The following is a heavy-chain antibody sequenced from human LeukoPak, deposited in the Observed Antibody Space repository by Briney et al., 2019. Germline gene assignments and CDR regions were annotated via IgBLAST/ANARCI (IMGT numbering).Heavy chain of an antibody. J-gene: IGHJ4*02. CDR3: ARVPAGSRYYFDD. CDR2: LHHSGST. Sequence: SETLSLTCAVSGYSISSSYYWGWIRQPPGKGLEWIGSLHHSGSTYYNPSLQSRVTTSVDTSKNQFSLKLSSVTAADTAVYFCARVPAGSRYYFDDWGQGTLVTVPS. V-gene: IGHV4-38-2*01. D-gene: IGHD2-15*01. CDR1: GYSISSSYY.